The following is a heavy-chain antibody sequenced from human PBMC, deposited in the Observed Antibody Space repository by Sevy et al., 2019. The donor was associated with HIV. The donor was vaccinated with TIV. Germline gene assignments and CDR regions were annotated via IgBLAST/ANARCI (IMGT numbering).Heavy chain of an antibody. CDR3: AREVLRLDY. CDR1: GYTFNRYS. Sequence: ASVKVSCKASGYTFNRYSMNRVRQAPGQGLEWMGWIVTDTGKATYAPGFTGRFVFSFDTSVSTAYLQISSLKAEDAAVYYCAREVLRLDYWGQGTLVTVSS. V-gene: IGHV7-4-1*01. J-gene: IGHJ4*02. CDR2: IVTDTGKA. D-gene: IGHD1-26*01.